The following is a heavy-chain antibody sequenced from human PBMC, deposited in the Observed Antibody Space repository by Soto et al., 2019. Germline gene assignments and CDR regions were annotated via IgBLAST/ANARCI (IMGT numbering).Heavy chain of an antibody. CDR2: INDSGGST. Sequence: GGSLRLSCTASGFTFSSYAMSWVRQAPGKGLEWVSSINDSGGSTYYADSVRGRFTISRDNSENTVYVQMNSLRAEDTAVYYCAKDFYSGPQPGYFDLWGRGTLVTVSS. J-gene: IGHJ2*01. CDR1: GFTFSSYA. CDR3: AKDFYSGPQPGYFDL. D-gene: IGHD3-10*01. V-gene: IGHV3-23*01.